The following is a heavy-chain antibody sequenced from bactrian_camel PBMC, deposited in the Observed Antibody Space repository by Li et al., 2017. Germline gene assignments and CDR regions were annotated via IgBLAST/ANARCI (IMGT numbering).Heavy chain of an antibody. CDR3: IRLGGSWSDFTY. CDR2: IWTGDGST. CDR1: GYTRRQTY. D-gene: IGHD6*01. V-gene: IGHV3S63*01. Sequence: HVQLVESGGGLVQAGGSLRLSCTVSGYTRRQTYMGWFRHPPGKKREGVSYIWTGDGSTGHADSVKGRFTISRDNAKNTVYLQLTSLKTEDMAMYYCIRLGGSWSDFTYWGQGTQVTVS. J-gene: IGHJ6*01.